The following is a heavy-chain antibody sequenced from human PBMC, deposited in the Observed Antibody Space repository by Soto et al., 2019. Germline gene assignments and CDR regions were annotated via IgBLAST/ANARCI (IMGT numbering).Heavy chain of an antibody. CDR2: IYYSGST. Sequence: SETLSLTCTVAGGSISSYYWSWIRQPPGKGLEWIGYIYYSGSTNYNPSLKSRVTISVDTSKNQFSLKLSSVTAADTAVYYCARAEYNWNYVDAFDIWGQGTMVTVSS. CDR3: ARAEYNWNYVDAFDI. V-gene: IGHV4-59*01. CDR1: GGSISSYY. D-gene: IGHD1-7*01. J-gene: IGHJ3*02.